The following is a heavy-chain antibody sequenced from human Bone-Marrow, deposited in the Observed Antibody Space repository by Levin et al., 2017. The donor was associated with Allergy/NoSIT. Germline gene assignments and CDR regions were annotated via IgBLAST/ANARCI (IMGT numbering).Heavy chain of an antibody. J-gene: IGHJ4*02. CDR3: ARSRYYYDSSGTPDLDY. Sequence: GASVKVSCKASGYTFTSYGISWVRQAPGQGLEWMGWISAYNGNTNYAQKLQGRVTMTTDTSTSTAYMELRSLRSDDTAVYYCARSRYYYDSSGTPDLDYWGQGTLVTVSS. CDR2: ISAYNGNT. D-gene: IGHD3-22*01. V-gene: IGHV1-18*01. CDR1: GYTFTSYG.